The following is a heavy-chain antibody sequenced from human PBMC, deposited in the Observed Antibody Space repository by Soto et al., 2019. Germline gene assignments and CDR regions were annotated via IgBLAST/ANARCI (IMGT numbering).Heavy chain of an antibody. D-gene: IGHD3-10*01. CDR3: ARAGFSYGHLLF. Sequence: SETLSLTCNVSGGPIKTGDYYWNWIRQPPGKGLEWIGYVFYSGATNYSPSLKSRAAISMDTSKNQFSLSLTSVTAADTAVYYCARAGFSYGHLLFWGQGIWVTVSS. CDR1: GGPIKTGDYY. V-gene: IGHV4-30-4*01. J-gene: IGHJ4*02. CDR2: VFYSGAT.